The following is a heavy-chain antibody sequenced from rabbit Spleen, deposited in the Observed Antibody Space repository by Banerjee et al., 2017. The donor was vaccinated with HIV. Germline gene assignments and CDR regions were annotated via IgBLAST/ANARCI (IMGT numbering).Heavy chain of an antibody. Sequence: EQLVESGGGLVQPEGSLTLTCKASGFSFSDRDVMCWVRQAPGKGLEWIACINAATGKPVYATWAKGRFTISRTSSTTVTLRMTSLTAADRATYFCARSGYVGGDYTWDLWGPGTLVTVS. J-gene: IGHJ4*01. D-gene: IGHD1-1*01. CDR2: INAATGKP. V-gene: IGHV1S45*01. CDR3: ARSGYVGGDYTWDL. CDR1: GFSFSDRDV.